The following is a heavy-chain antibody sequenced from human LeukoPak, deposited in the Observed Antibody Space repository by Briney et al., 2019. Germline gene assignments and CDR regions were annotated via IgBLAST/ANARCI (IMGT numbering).Heavy chain of an antibody. Sequence: PGGSLRLSCAASGFTFSSYAMSWVRQAPGKGLEWVSAISGSGGSTYYADSVKGRFTISRDNSKNTLYLQMNSLSAEDTAVYYCAKDYRGTDVLFDYWGQGTLVTVSS. V-gene: IGHV3-23*01. D-gene: IGHD2-8*01. CDR2: ISGSGGST. CDR3: AKDYRGTDVLFDY. J-gene: IGHJ4*02. CDR1: GFTFSSYA.